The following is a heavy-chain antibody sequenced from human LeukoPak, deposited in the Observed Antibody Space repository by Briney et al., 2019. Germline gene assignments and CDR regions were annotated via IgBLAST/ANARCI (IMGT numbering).Heavy chain of an antibody. CDR3: ARGLRYCSSTSCYLNI. D-gene: IGHD2-2*01. V-gene: IGHV1-69*13. CDR1: GGTFSSYA. Sequence: GASVKVSCKASGGTFSSYAISWVRQAPGQGLERMGGIIPIFGTANYAQKFQGRVTITADESTSTAYMELSSLRSEDTAVYYCARGLRYCSSTSCYLNIWGQGTMVTVSS. CDR2: IIPIFGTA. J-gene: IGHJ3*02.